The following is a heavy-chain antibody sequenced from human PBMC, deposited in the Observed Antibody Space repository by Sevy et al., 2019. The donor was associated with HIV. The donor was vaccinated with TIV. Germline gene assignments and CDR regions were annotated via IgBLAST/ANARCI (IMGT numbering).Heavy chain of an antibody. V-gene: IGHV1-2*06. Sequence: ASVKVSCKASGYAFTGFYIHWVRQAPGQGLEWMGRINPISGGTDDAPKFQGRATMTRDTSISTAYMDITRLRSDDTAVYYCARPPIAFWSGGMVVWGQGTEVTASS. CDR2: INPISGGT. CDR3: ARPPIAFWSGGMVV. D-gene: IGHD3-10*01. CDR1: GYAFTGFY. J-gene: IGHJ6*02.